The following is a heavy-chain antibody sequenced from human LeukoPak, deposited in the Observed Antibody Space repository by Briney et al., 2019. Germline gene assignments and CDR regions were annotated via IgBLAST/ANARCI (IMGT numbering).Heavy chain of an antibody. CDR1: EFSFRDFY. D-gene: IGHD6-19*01. CDR3: ASMVAVAGPDY. CDR2: ISSNGRSI. Sequence: GGSLRLSCADSEFSFRDFYMSWIRQAPGKGLEWISYISSNGRSIFYADSVKGRFTISRDNAKNSLYLQMNSLRAEDTAVYYCASMVAVAGPDYWGQGTLVTVSS. J-gene: IGHJ4*02. V-gene: IGHV3-11*04.